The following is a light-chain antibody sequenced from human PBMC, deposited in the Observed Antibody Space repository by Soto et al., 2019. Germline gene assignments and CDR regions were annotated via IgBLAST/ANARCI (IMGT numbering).Light chain of an antibody. Sequence: QSVLTQPPSVSAAPGQKVTISCTGSTSNVGKNYVSWYQHLPGTAPKLLIYDNTKRHSGIPDRFSGSKSGTSATLGITGLQTGDEADDYCGTWNGSLSAGIFGTGTKVTVL. CDR1: TSNVGKNY. CDR3: GTWNGSLSAGI. CDR2: DNT. V-gene: IGLV1-51*01. J-gene: IGLJ1*01.